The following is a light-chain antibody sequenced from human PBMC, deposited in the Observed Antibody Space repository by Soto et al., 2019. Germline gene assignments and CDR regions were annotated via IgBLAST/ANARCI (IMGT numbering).Light chain of an antibody. CDR1: GSNIGAGYD. V-gene: IGLV1-40*01. Sequence: QAVVTQPPSVSGAPGQRVTISCTGSGSNIGAGYDVHWYQHRPGTAPNLLVFGDSHRPSGVPDRFSGSKSGTSASLAITGLQAEDEGDYYCQSYDSTQDALYVFGTGTNRTVL. J-gene: IGLJ1*01. CDR3: QSYDSTQDALYV. CDR2: GDS.